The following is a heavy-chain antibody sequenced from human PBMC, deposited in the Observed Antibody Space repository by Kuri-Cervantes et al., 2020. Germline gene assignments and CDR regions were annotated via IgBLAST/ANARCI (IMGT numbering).Heavy chain of an antibody. D-gene: IGHD5-18*01. V-gene: IGHV3-23*01. CDR3: ARDHSYLRAFDI. J-gene: IGHJ3*02. CDR2: ISGSGGST. CDR1: GFTFSSYA. Sequence: LSLTCAASGFTFSSYAMSWVRQAPGKGLEWVSAISGSGGSTYYADSVKGRFTISRDNSKNTLYLQMNSLRAEDTAVYYCARDHSYLRAFDIWGQGTMVTVSS.